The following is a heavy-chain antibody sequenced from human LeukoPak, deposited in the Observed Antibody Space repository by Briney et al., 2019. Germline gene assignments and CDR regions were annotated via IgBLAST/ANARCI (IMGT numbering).Heavy chain of an antibody. J-gene: IGHJ4*02. V-gene: IGHV4-34*01. CDR3: ARVRYRLAETYIDY. CDR1: GESFTTFY. CDR2: INHTGST. D-gene: IGHD3-16*01. Sequence: SETLSLTCAVYGESFTTFYWGWIRQTPGKGLEWIGEINHTGSTNYNPSLKSRVTISIDTSKNQFSLKLMSVTAADTAVYYCARVRYRLAETYIDYWGQGTLVTVSS.